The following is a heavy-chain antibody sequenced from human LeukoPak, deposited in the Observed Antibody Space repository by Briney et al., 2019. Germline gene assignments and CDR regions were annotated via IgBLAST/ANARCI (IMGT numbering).Heavy chain of an antibody. CDR1: GGTFSSYA. V-gene: IGHV1-69*06. D-gene: IGHD3-22*01. CDR2: IIPIFGTA. Sequence: GASVKVSRKASGGTFSSYAISWVRQAPGQGLEWMGGIIPIFGTANYAQKFQGRVTITADKSTSTAYMELSSLRSEDTAVYYCAKDLKGSGYYNWFDPWGQGTLVTVSS. CDR3: AKDLKGSGYYNWFDP. J-gene: IGHJ5*02.